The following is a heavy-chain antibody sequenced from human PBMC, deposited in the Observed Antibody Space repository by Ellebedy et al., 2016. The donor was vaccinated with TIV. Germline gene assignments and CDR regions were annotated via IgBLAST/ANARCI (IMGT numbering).Heavy chain of an antibody. CDR3: AKEDESDAFDA. Sequence: AASVKVSCKTSGYTFTSYHLHWVRQAPGQGLEWLGLINTANGNTNYAQHLQERVTLTIAPSTRTAYMELRSLRPGDTAVYYCAKEDESDAFDAWGQGTLVTVSS. J-gene: IGHJ3*01. CDR1: GYTFTSYH. CDR2: INTANGNT. V-gene: IGHV1-18*01.